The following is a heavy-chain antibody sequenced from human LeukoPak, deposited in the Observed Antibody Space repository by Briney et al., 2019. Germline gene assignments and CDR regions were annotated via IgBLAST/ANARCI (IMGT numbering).Heavy chain of an antibody. V-gene: IGHV3-53*01. D-gene: IGHD6-19*01. Sequence: GGSLRLSCAASGFTVNNNYMIWVRQAPGKGLEWVSVIYDDETTYYADSVKGRFTISRDNSKNTVYLQMNSLRAEDTAIYYCAKDGHCPGALCPTQIAVAGYNDNWGQGTLVTVSS. J-gene: IGHJ4*02. CDR1: GFTVNNNY. CDR3: AKDGHCPGALCPTQIAVAGYNDN. CDR2: IYDDETT.